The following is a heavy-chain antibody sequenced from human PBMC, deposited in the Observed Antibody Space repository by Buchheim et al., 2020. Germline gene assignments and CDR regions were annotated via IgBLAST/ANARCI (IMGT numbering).Heavy chain of an antibody. D-gene: IGHD3-10*01. CDR2: ISYDGSDQ. J-gene: IGHJ4*02. Sequence: QVQLVESGGRVVQPGRSLSLSCAASGFTFSGYKMHWVRQAPGKGLEWVAIISYDGSDQYYADSVRGRFTISRDNAKNSLYLQMNSLRAEDTAVYYCARGAPITMVRGAPSDYWGQGTL. V-gene: IGHV3-30-3*01. CDR3: ARGAPITMVRGAPSDY. CDR1: GFTFSGYK.